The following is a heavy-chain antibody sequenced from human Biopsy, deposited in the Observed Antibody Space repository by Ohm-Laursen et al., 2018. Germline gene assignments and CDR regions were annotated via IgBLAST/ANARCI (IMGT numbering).Heavy chain of an antibody. CDR1: GGTFTNYA. CDR3: ARDALGGGSYRFFY. J-gene: IGHJ4*02. Sequence: SVKVSCKASGGTFTNYAISWVRQAPGQGLEWMGGIVPIFATANYAQRSQGRVTITADESTSTAYMELSSLRSDDTAVYYCARDALGGGSYRFFYWGQGSLVTVSS. CDR2: IVPIFATA. D-gene: IGHD1-26*01. V-gene: IGHV1-69*13.